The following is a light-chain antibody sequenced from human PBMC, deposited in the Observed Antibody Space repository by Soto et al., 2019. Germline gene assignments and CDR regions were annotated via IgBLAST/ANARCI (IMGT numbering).Light chain of an antibody. Sequence: EIVLTQSPATLSLSPGERATLSCRASQSVGTYFAWYQQKPGQAPRLLIYGASTRATGIPARFSGSGSGTEFTLTISSLQSEDFAVYYCQQYNNWPPYTFGQGTKLEIK. CDR1: QSVGTY. CDR2: GAS. J-gene: IGKJ2*01. CDR3: QQYNNWPPYT. V-gene: IGKV3-15*01.